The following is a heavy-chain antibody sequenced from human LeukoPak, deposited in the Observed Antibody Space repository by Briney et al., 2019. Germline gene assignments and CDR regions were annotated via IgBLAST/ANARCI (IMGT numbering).Heavy chain of an antibody. V-gene: IGHV3-13*01. CDR2: IGTAGDT. D-gene: IGHD5-12*01. CDR3: ARGRGLHYFDY. J-gene: IGHJ4*02. CDR1: GFTFSSYD. Sequence: PGGSLRLSCAASGFTFSSYDMHWVRHATGKGLEWVSAIGTAGDTYYPGSVKGRFTISRENAKNSLYLQMNSLRAGDTAVYYCARGRGLHYFDYWGQGTLVTVSS.